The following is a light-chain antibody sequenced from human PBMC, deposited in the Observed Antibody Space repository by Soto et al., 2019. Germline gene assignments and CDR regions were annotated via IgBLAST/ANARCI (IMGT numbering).Light chain of an antibody. J-gene: IGKJ1*01. V-gene: IGKV1-5*03. Sequence: DIQMTQSPSILSASVGDRVTITCRASQSISSWLAWYQQKPGKAPNLLIHKASHLESGVPSRFSGSGSGTEFTLTISSLQLGDFATYSCQHYNTFPGTCGQGTRVEIK. CDR2: KAS. CDR3: QHYNTFPGT. CDR1: QSISSW.